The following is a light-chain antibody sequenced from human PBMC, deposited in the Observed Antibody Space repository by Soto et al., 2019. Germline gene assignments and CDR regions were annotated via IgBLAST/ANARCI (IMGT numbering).Light chain of an antibody. V-gene: IGKV3-11*01. CDR3: QQRGT. J-gene: IGKJ5*01. CDR1: QSVSSY. CDR2: DAS. Sequence: EIVLPPSPATLSLSPGERATLSCRASQSVSSYLAWYQQKPGQAPRLLIYDASNRATGIPARFSGSGSGTAFTLPISSLEPEDVAVYYCQQRGTVGQGTRLEIK.